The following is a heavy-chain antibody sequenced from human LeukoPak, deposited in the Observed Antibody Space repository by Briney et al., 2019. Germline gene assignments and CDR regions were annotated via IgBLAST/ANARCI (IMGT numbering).Heavy chain of an antibody. D-gene: IGHD3-10*02. CDR1: GGSVSSGSYY. Sequence: SETLSLTCTVSGGSVSSGSYYWSWIRQAPGKGLEWIGYIYYSGSTNYNPSLKSRVTISVDTSKNQFSLKLSSVTAADTAVYYYARFVRGAFDYWGQGTLVTVSS. V-gene: IGHV4-61*01. J-gene: IGHJ4*02. CDR2: IYYSGST. CDR3: ARFVRGAFDY.